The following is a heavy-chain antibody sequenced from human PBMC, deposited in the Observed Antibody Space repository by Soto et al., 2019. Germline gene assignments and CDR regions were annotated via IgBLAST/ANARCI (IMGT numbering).Heavy chain of an antibody. J-gene: IGHJ6*03. CDR1: GFTVSSNY. CDR2: IYSGGST. V-gene: IGHV3-66*01. Sequence: GSLRLSCAASGFTVSSNYMSWVRQAPGKGLEWVSVIYSGGSTYYADSVKGRFTISRDNSKNTLYLQMNSLRAEDTAVYYCARAADCSGGSCYLHYYYYMDVWGKGTTVTVSS. CDR3: ARAADCSGGSCYLHYYYYMDV. D-gene: IGHD2-15*01.